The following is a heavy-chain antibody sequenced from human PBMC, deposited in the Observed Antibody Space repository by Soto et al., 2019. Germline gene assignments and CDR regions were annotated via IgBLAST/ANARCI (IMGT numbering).Heavy chain of an antibody. V-gene: IGHV3-7*01. CDR2: IKTDASEK. J-gene: IGHJ4*01. Sequence: PGGSLRLSCAASGFTLRSYWMSWVRQAPGKGLEWLATIKTDASEKKYVDSVKGRFTVSRDNAKNSLYLQMDSLRAEDTAVYYCARDSEYGSGGSVNHYLDCWGRGALVTVSS. D-gene: IGHD3-10*01. CDR3: ARDSEYGSGGSVNHYLDC. CDR1: GFTLRSYW.